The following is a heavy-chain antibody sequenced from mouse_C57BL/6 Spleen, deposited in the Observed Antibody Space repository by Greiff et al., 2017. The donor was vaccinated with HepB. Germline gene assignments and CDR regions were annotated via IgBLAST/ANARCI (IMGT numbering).Heavy chain of an antibody. CDR1: GYTFTDYN. J-gene: IGHJ4*01. D-gene: IGHD1-1*01. Sequence: VQLQQSGPELVKPGASVKIPCKASGYTFTDYNMDWVKQSHGKSLEWIGDINPNNGGTIYNQKFKGKATLTVDKSSSTAYMELRSLTSEDTAVYYCARVTTVVAHDAMDYWGQGTSVTVSS. CDR3: ARVTTVVAHDAMDY. CDR2: INPNNGGT. V-gene: IGHV1-18*01.